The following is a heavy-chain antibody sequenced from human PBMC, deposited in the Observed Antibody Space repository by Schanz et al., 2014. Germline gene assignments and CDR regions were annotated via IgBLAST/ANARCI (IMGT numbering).Heavy chain of an antibody. CDR3: ARANYRRKINFDY. CDR2: ISYDGSNK. Sequence: VQLVESGGGLVQPGRSLRLSCAAYGFTLSSYAMHWVRQAPGKGLEWVAVISYDGSNKYYADSVKGRFTISRDNSKNTLYLHMNTLGAEDTAVYYCARANYRRKINFDYWGRGTLVTVSS. J-gene: IGHJ4*02. V-gene: IGHV3-30-3*01. D-gene: IGHD3-10*01. CDR1: GFTLSSYA.